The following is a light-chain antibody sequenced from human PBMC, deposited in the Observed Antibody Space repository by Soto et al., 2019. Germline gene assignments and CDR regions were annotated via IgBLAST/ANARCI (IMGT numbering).Light chain of an antibody. J-gene: IGLJ1*01. Sequence: QSVLTQPASVSGSPGQSITISCTGTSSDVGGYNYVSWYQQHPXXAPKXXXXXXXXRPXXVSNRFSGSKSGNTASLTISGXXXXDEADYYCSSYTSSSTLEYVFGTGTKVTVL. CDR2: XXX. CDR1: SSDVGGYNY. CDR3: SSYTSSSTLEYV. V-gene: IGLV2-14*01.